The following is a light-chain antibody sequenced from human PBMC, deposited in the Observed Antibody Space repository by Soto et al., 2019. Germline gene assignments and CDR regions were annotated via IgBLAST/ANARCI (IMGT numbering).Light chain of an antibody. CDR1: QSVSSN. CDR3: QQYNNWPPIP. CDR2: GAS. J-gene: IGKJ5*01. V-gene: IGKV3-15*01. Sequence: EIVMTPSPATLSVSPGARATLSCRASQSVSSNLAWYQQKPGQAPRLLIYGASTRATGIPARFSGSGSGTEFTLTISSLQSEDFAVYYCQQYNNWPPIPFGQGTRLEI.